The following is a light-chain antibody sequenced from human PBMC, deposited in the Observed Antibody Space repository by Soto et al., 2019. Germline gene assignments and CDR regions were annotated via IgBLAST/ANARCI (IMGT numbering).Light chain of an antibody. CDR1: QDIGTW. CDR2: GPS. CDR3: QQVNSLFS. Sequence: DIQMTQSPSSVSSCVGDIFTITCRASQDIGTWLAWYQQKPGKAPKLLIFGPSRLHSGVPSRFSGSGSGTDFTLTISSLQPEDFATYYCQQVNSLFSFGPGTKVDIK. J-gene: IGKJ3*01. V-gene: IGKV1-12*01.